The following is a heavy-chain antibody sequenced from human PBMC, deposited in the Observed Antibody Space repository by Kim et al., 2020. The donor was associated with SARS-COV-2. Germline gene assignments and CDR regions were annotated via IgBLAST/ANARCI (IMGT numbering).Heavy chain of an antibody. J-gene: IGHJ4*02. CDR1: GFTLDYYW. V-gene: IGHV3-7*01. CDR3: ARASQGRSYYFDS. CDR2: IKQEGDET. Sequence: GGSLRLSCAASGFTLDYYWMTWVRQAPGRGPEWVANIKQEGDETYYAESVEGRFTISRDNAKRSVFLQLTSLRADDTAVYYCARASQGRSYYFDSWGQGTLVTVSS.